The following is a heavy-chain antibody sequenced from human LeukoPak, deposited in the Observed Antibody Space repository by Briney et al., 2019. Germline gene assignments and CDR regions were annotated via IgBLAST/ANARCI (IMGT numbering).Heavy chain of an antibody. J-gene: IGHJ4*02. Sequence: PSETLSLTCTVSGGSISSSSYYWGWIRQPPGKGLEWIGSTYYSGSTYYNPSLKSRVTISVDTSKNQFSLKLSSVTAADTAVYYCARHVRSRANFDYWGQGTLVTVSS. CDR3: ARHVRSRANFDY. V-gene: IGHV4-39*01. CDR2: TYYSGST. CDR1: GGSISSSSYY. D-gene: IGHD5/OR15-5a*01.